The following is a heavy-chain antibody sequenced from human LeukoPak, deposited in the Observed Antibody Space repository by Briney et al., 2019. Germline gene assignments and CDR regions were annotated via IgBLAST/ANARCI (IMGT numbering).Heavy chain of an antibody. J-gene: IGHJ3*02. CDR1: GFTLSSYG. CDR3: AKDYGSGSYYTLYDAFDI. CDR2: ISYDGSNK. D-gene: IGHD3-10*01. Sequence: GGSLRLSCAAPGFTLSSYGMHWVRQAPGKGLEWVAVISYDGSNKYYADSVKGRFTISRDNSKNTLYLQMNSLRAEDTAVYYCAKDYGSGSYYTLYDAFDIWGQGTMVTVSS. V-gene: IGHV3-30*18.